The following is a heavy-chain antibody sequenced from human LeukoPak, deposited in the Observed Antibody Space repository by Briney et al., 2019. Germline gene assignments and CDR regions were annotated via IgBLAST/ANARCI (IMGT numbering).Heavy chain of an antibody. V-gene: IGHV1-18*01. D-gene: IGHD3-10*01. CDR3: ARSPPVRGVIIPLLDY. J-gene: IGHJ4*02. Sequence: ASVKVSCKASGYTFTSYGISWVRQAPGQGLEWMGWISAYNGNTNYAQKLQGRVTMTTDTSTSTAYMELRSLRSDDTAVYYCARSPPVRGVIIPLLDYWGQGTLVTVSS. CDR1: GYTFTSYG. CDR2: ISAYNGNT.